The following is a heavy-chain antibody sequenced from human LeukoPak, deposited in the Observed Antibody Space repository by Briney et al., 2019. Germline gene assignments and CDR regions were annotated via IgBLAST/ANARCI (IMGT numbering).Heavy chain of an antibody. J-gene: IGHJ3*02. Sequence: SETLSLTCAVYGGSFSGYYWSWIRQPPGKGLEWIGEINHSGSTNYSPSLNSRVTISVDTSKNQFSLKLSSVTAADTAVYYCARQAPRDSSGYYLLQFGAFDIWGQGTMVTVSS. D-gene: IGHD3-22*01. CDR2: INHSGST. CDR1: GGSFSGYY. V-gene: IGHV4-34*01. CDR3: ARQAPRDSSGYYLLQFGAFDI.